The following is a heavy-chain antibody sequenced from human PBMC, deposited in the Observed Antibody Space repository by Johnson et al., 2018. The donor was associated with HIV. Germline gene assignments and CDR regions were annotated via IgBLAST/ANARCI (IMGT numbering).Heavy chain of an antibody. Sequence: QVQLVESGGGLVQPGGSLRLSCAASGFTFSTYAMHWVRQAPGKGLEWVAVISYDGSNKYYADSVKGRFTISRDNSKNTLYLQMNSLRAEDTAVYYCARVRHSSSFDAFDIWGQGTMVTVSS. CDR2: ISYDGSNK. D-gene: IGHD6-6*01. CDR3: ARVRHSSSFDAFDI. J-gene: IGHJ3*02. CDR1: GFTFSTYA. V-gene: IGHV3-30*14.